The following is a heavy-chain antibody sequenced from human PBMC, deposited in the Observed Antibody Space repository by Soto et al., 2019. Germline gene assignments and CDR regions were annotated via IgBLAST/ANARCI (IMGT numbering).Heavy chain of an antibody. CDR1: GFTVSSNY. Sequence: EVQLVESGGGLVQPGGSLRLSCAASGFTVSSNYMSWVRQAPGKGLEWVSVIYSGGSTYYADSVKGRFTISRDNSKNTLYLQMNSLRAEDTAVYYCARDRSKDTDEYWGQGTLVTVSS. CDR2: IYSGGST. CDR3: ARDRSKDTDEY. V-gene: IGHV3-66*01. J-gene: IGHJ4*02. D-gene: IGHD5-18*01.